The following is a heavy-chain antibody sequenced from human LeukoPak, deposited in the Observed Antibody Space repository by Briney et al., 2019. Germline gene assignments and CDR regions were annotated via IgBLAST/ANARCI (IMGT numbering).Heavy chain of an antibody. J-gene: IGHJ4*02. D-gene: IGHD3-22*01. V-gene: IGHV4-4*07. CDR2: IYISGST. CDR1: GDSISSYY. Sequence: PSEPLSLTCTVSGDSISSYYWSWIRQPAGKGLEWIGRIYISGSTKYNPSLKSRVTMSVDTSKTHFSLKLRSVTAADTAVYYCARDQGSGWYYFDYWGQGSLVTVSS. CDR3: ARDQGSGWYYFDY.